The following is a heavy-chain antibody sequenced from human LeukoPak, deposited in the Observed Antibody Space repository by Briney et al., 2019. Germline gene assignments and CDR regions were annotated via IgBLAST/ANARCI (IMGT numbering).Heavy chain of an antibody. CDR2: MNPNSGNT. CDR3: ARGLYYGDYVFGFDP. CDR1: GYTFTSYD. J-gene: IGHJ5*02. Sequence: ASVKVSCKASGYTFTSYDINWVRQATGQRLEWMGWMNPNSGNTGYAQKFQDRVTMTRNTSISTAYMELSSLRSEDTAVYYCARGLYYGDYVFGFDPWGQGTLVTVSS. V-gene: IGHV1-8*01. D-gene: IGHD4-17*01.